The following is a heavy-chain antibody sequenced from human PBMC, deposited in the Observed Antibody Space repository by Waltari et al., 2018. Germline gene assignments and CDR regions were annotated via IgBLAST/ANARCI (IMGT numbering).Heavy chain of an antibody. D-gene: IGHD4-17*01. CDR2: MSGGNGNT. CDR3: AKDSDDYGDYNWFDP. CDR1: GFTFTSYA. V-gene: IGHV3-23*01. J-gene: IGHJ5*02. Sequence: EVQLLESGGGLVQPGGSLRLSCAASGFTFTSYAMSWVRQAPGKGLEWVSTMSGGNGNTYYADPVRGRFTISIDISKNTLYLQMSSRRAEYTAVYDCAKDSDDYGDYNWFDPWGQGTLVTVSS.